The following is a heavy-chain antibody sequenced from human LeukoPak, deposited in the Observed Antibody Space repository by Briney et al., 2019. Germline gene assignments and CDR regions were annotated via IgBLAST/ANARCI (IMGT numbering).Heavy chain of an antibody. J-gene: IGHJ6*03. Sequence: PGGSLSLSCAASAFTFDDYGTTWVRQAPGKGLDWVSGINWNGGSTGYAVSVKGRFTISRDSAKNSLYLQMNSLRAEDTALYYCAKDGVVVVITDYYYYMAVWGKGTTVTASS. CDR2: INWNGGST. CDR1: AFTFDDYG. CDR3: AKDGVVVVITDYYYYMAV. V-gene: IGHV3-20*04. D-gene: IGHD3-22*01.